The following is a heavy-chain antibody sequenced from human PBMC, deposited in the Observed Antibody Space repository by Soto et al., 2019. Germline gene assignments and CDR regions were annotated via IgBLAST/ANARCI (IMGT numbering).Heavy chain of an antibody. D-gene: IGHD3-3*01. CDR3: ARDPQRGDGHNSDD. Sequence: QLVESGGGLVKPGGSLRLSCAASGSTLSDHLMNWVRQAPGKGLVWISCIDDSGSDIYYADSVKGRFAISRDNAKNSVYLQMNGLRVEDTAVYYCARDPQRGDGHNSDDWRQGTLFTVSS. V-gene: IGHV3-11*01. J-gene: IGHJ4*02. CDR2: IDDSGSDI. CDR1: GSTLSDHL.